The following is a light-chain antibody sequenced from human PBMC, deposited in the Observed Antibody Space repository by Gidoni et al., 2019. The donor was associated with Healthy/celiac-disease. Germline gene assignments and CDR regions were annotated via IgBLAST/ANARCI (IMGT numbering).Light chain of an antibody. CDR2: GKI. Sequence: SSELTQDPAVSVALGQTVRITCQGDSLRSYYASWYQQKAGQAPVLVIYGKINRPSGIPDRFSGSSSGNTASLTITGAQAEDEADYYCNSWDSSGNHDFGTGTKVTVL. CDR3: NSWDSSGNHD. CDR1: SLRSYY. J-gene: IGLJ1*01. V-gene: IGLV3-19*01.